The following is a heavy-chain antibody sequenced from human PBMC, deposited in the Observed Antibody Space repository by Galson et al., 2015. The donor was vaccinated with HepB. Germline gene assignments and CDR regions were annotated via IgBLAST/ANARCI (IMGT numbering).Heavy chain of an antibody. Sequence: LRLSCAASGFTFDDYAMHWVRQAPGKGLEWVSGISWNSGSIGYADSVKGRFTISRDNAKDSLYLQMNSLRAEDTALYYCAKEPTGAFDIWGQGTMVTVSS. J-gene: IGHJ3*02. CDR1: GFTFDDYA. CDR2: ISWNSGSI. D-gene: IGHD3-9*01. V-gene: IGHV3-9*01. CDR3: AKEPTGAFDI.